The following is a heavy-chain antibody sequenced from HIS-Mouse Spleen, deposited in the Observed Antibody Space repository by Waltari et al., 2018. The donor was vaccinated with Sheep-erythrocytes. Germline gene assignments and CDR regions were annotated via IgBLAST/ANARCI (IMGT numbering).Heavy chain of an antibody. J-gene: IGHJ3*02. CDR1: GFTFDDYA. V-gene: IGHV3-9*01. CDR2: ISWNSGSI. Sequence: EVQLVESGGGLVQPGRSLRLSCAASGFTFDDYAMHWVRQAPGKGLGWVSGISWNSGSIGYAEYVKGRFTISRDNAKNSLYLQMNSLRAEDTALYYCAKGAFDIWGQGTMVTVSS. CDR3: AKGAFDI.